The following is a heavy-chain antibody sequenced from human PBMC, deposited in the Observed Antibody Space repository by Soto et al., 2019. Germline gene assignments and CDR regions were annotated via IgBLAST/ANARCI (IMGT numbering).Heavy chain of an antibody. D-gene: IGHD1-7*01. J-gene: IGHJ6*02. CDR2: IIPIFGTA. CDR1: GGTFSSYA. V-gene: IGHV1-69*13. CDR3: AGPPELTRIYYYSGMDV. Sequence: SVKVSCXASGGTFSSYASSWVRQAPGQGLEWMGGIIPIFGTANYAQKFQGRVTITADESTSTAYMELSSLRSEDTAVYYCAGPPELTRIYYYSGMDVWGQGTTVTVSS.